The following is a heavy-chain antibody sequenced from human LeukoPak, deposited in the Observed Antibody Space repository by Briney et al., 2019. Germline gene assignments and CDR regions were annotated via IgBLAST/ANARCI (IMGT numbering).Heavy chain of an antibody. J-gene: IGHJ2*01. CDR1: GGSFSGYY. Sequence: SETLSLTCAVCGGSFSGYYWSWIRQPPGKGLEWIGEINHSGSTNYNPSLKSRVTISVDTSKNQFSLKLSSVTAADTAVYYCAREGGSGWSSWYFDLWGRGTLVTVSS. D-gene: IGHD6-19*01. CDR2: INHSGST. V-gene: IGHV4-34*01. CDR3: AREGGSGWSSWYFDL.